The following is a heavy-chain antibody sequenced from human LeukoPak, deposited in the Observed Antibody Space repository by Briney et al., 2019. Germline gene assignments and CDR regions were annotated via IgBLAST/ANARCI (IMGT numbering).Heavy chain of an antibody. Sequence: ASVKVSCKASGYTFTSYGISWVRQAPGQGLEWMGWISAYKGNTNYAQKLQGRVTMTTDTSTSTAYMELRSLRSDDTAVYYCARLRGWDTAMATPDYWGQGTLVTVSS. CDR3: ARLRGWDTAMATPDY. V-gene: IGHV1-18*01. CDR2: ISAYKGNT. D-gene: IGHD5-18*01. J-gene: IGHJ4*02. CDR1: GYTFTSYG.